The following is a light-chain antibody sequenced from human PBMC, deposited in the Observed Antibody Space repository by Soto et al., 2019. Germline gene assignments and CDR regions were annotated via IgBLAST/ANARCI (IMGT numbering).Light chain of an antibody. Sequence: EIVLTQSPGTLSLSPGERATLSCRASQSININYLAWYQQKPGQGPRLLMYGASSRATGIPDRFSGSGSGTDFTLTLSRLEPEDIAVYYCQRYDNSPRTFGQGTKGE. J-gene: IGKJ1*01. CDR3: QRYDNSPRT. CDR2: GAS. CDR1: QSININY. V-gene: IGKV3-20*01.